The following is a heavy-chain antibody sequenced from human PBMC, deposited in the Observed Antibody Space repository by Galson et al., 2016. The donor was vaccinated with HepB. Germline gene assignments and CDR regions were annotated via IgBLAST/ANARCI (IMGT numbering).Heavy chain of an antibody. J-gene: IGHJ1*01. CDR1: GYSFTSHD. CDR2: MNPNSGDT. D-gene: IGHD4-17*01. Sequence: SCKASGYSFTSHDLNWVRQATGQGLEWMGWMNPNSGDTGCAQKFQGRVTMTRDASISTAYMELSSLRSDDTAVYYCATDEGTTVLWGQGTLVTVSS. V-gene: IGHV1-8*01. CDR3: ATDEGTTVL.